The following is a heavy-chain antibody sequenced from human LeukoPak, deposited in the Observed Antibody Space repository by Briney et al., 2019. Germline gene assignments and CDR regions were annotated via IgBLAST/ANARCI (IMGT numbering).Heavy chain of an antibody. CDR3: AREKMQGSSGYYSHFDY. CDR1: GDSISSHY. CDR2: IYYSGST. J-gene: IGHJ4*02. V-gene: IGHV4-59*11. D-gene: IGHD3-22*01. Sequence: KPSETLSLTCTVSGDSISSHYWNWIRQPPGKGLEWIGYIYYSGSTNYNPSLKSRVTISVDTPKNQFSLKLSSVTAADTALYYCAREKMQGSSGYYSHFDYWGQGTLVTVSS.